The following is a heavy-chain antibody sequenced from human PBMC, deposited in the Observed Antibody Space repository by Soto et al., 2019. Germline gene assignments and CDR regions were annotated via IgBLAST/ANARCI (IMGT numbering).Heavy chain of an antibody. D-gene: IGHD2-8*01. CDR3: ARLSGCNNGFCKRFDY. V-gene: IGHV5-51*01. Sequence: GESLKISCKASGYSFTSNWIGWVRQMPGKGLEWMGIIYPSDSDTRYSPSFQGQVTISADKSISTAYLQWSSLKASDTAIYYCARLSGCNNGFCKRFDYWGQGTLVTVSS. J-gene: IGHJ4*02. CDR1: GYSFTSNW. CDR2: IYPSDSDT.